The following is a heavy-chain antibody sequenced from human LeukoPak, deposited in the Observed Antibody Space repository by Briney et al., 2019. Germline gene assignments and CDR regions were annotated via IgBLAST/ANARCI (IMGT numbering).Heavy chain of an antibody. CDR2: ISAYNGNT. D-gene: IGHD6-13*01. V-gene: IGHV1-18*01. CDR3: ARVPLAAAYNWFDP. Sequence: ASVKVSCKASGYTFTSYGISWVRQAPGQGLEWMGWISAYNGNTNYAQKLQGRVTMTTDTSTSTAYMELRSLRSDDTAVYYCARVPLAAAYNWFDPWGQGTLATVSS. CDR1: GYTFTSYG. J-gene: IGHJ5*02.